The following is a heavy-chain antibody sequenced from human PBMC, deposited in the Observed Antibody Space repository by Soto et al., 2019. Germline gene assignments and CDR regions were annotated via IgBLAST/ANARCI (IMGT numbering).Heavy chain of an antibody. D-gene: IGHD6-13*01. CDR1: RFTFSSYA. CDR2: ISGSGGST. Sequence: GGSLRLSCAAARFTFSSYAMSWVRQAPGKGLEWVSAISGSGGSTYYADSVKGRFTISRDNSKNTLYLQMNSLRAEDTAVYYCAKDGRIAAADCYFDYWGQGTLVTVSS. CDR3: AKDGRIAAADCYFDY. V-gene: IGHV3-23*01. J-gene: IGHJ4*02.